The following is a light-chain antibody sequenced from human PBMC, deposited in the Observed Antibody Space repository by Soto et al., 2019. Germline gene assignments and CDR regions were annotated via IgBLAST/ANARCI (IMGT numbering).Light chain of an antibody. J-gene: IGLJ1*01. CDR2: EVN. CDR1: SSDVGGYNY. V-gene: IGLV2-8*01. CDR3: SSYAGSSNV. Sequence: QSALTRPPSASGSPGQSVAISCTGTSSDVGGYNYVSWYQQHPGKAPKHMIYEVNKRPPGVPDRFSGSKSGNTASLTVSGLQAEDEADYYCSSYAGSSNVFGTGTKVTVL.